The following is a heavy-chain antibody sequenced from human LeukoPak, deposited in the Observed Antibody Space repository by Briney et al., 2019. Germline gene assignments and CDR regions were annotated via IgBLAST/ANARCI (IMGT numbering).Heavy chain of an antibody. CDR2: ISYDGSNK. Sequence: PGGSLRLSCAASGFTFSSYAMHWVRQAPGNGLEWVAVISYDGSNKYYADSVKGRFTISRDNSKNTLYPQMNSLRAEDTAVYYCAKDYYYGSGSYYRKGSYYYYGMDVWGQGTTVTVSS. CDR1: GFTFSSYA. V-gene: IGHV3-30*04. CDR3: AKDYYYGSGSYYRKGSYYYYGMDV. D-gene: IGHD3-10*01. J-gene: IGHJ6*02.